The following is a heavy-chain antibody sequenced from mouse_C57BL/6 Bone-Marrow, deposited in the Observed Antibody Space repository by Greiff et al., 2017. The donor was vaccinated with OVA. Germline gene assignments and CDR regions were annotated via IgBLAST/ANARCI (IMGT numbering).Heavy chain of an antibody. J-gene: IGHJ1*03. V-gene: IGHV5-12*01. CDR3: ARQPNFDV. CDR2: ISNGGGST. CDR1: GFTFSDYY. Sequence: EVQLVESGGGLVQPGGSLKLSCAASGFTFSDYYMYWVRQTPEKRLEWVAYISNGGGSTYYPDTVKGRFTFPRDNAKNTLYLQMSRLKSEDTAMYYCARQPNFDVWGTGTTVTVSS.